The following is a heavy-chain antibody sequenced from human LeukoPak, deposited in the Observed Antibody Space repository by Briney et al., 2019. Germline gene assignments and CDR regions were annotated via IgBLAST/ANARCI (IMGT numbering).Heavy chain of an antibody. CDR2: INWNGGST. J-gene: IGHJ6*03. Sequence: GGSLRLSCAASGFTFDDYGMSWVRQAPGKGLEWVSGINWNGGSTGYADSVKGRFTISRDNAKNSLYLQMNSLRAEDTALYYCARGRSGSGHYYRYYYYYMDVWGKGTTVTVSS. CDR1: GFTFDDYG. CDR3: ARGRSGSGHYYRYYYYYMDV. V-gene: IGHV3-20*04. D-gene: IGHD3-22*01.